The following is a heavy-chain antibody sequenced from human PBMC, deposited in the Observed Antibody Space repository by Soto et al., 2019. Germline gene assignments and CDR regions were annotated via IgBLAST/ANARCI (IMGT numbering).Heavy chain of an antibody. CDR3: ARAPMVLTRSYFDS. V-gene: IGHV4-59*01. CDR1: DGSISNFY. D-gene: IGHD3-22*01. Sequence: SETLSLTCTVSDGSISNFYWSWIRQPPGKGLEWIGYISSSGNTNYNPSLKSRVSISVDTSKNQFSLNLTSVTAADTAVYYCARAPMVLTRSYFDSWGQGTPVTSPQ. CDR2: ISSSGNT. J-gene: IGHJ4*02.